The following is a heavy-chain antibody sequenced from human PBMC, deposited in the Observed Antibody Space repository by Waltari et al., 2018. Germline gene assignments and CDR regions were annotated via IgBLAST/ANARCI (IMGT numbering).Heavy chain of an antibody. CDR1: GGTFSSYA. CDR3: ARGRGRYFDWFYYMDV. D-gene: IGHD3-9*01. V-gene: IGHV1-69*14. Sequence: QVQLVQSGAEVKKPGSSVNVSCKASGGTFSSYAISWLRQAPGQVLEWMGGITPIFGTANYAQKFQGRVTITADKATSTAYMELSSLRSEDTAVYYCARGRGRYFDWFYYMDVWGKGTTVTVSS. CDR2: ITPIFGTA. J-gene: IGHJ6*03.